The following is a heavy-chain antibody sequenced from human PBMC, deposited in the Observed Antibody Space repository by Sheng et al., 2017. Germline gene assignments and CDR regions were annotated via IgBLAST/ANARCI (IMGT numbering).Heavy chain of an antibody. CDR3: AREIIGSGKNGFDY. J-gene: IGHJ4*02. Sequence: EVKLVESGGDLAQPGGSLRLSCAVSGFTFSSFDMNWVRQVPGKGLEWISYISKSGSFIYYADSVKGRFTISRDNANNSLYLQMTSLRAEDTAVYYCAREIIGSGKNGFDYWGQGTLVTVSS. D-gene: IGHD1-26*01. V-gene: IGHV3-48*03. CDR1: GFTFSSFD. CDR2: ISKSGSFI.